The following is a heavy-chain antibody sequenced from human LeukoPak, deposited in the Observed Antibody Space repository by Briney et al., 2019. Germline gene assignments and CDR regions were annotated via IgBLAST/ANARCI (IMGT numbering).Heavy chain of an antibody. D-gene: IGHD3-22*01. V-gene: IGHV4-34*01. CDR1: GGSFSGYY. J-gene: IGHJ4*02. Sequence: SETLSLTCAVYGGSFSGYYWSWIRQPPGKGLEWIGEINHSGSTNYNPSLKSRVTISVDTSKNQFSLKLSSVTAADTAVYYCASRLNNYDSSGYYWATLYYFDYWGQGTLVTVSS. CDR3: ASRLNNYDSSGYYWATLYYFDY. CDR2: INHSGST.